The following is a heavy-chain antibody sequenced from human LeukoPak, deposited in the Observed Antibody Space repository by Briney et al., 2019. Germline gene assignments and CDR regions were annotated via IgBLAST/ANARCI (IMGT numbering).Heavy chain of an antibody. J-gene: IGHJ4*02. V-gene: IGHV1-2*06. CDR2: INPNSGGT. CDR3: ARGPYIETYLTSGYFDH. CDR1: GGTFSSYA. D-gene: IGHD3-9*01. Sequence: ASVKVSCKASGGTFSSYAISWVRQAPGQGLEWMGRINPNSGGTNYAQKFQGRVTMTRDTSISTAYMELSRLRSDDTAVYYCARGPYIETYLTSGYFDHWGQGTLVTVSS.